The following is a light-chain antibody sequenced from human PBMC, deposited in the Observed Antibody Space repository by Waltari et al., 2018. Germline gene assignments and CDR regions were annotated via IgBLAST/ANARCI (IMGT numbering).Light chain of an antibody. V-gene: IGLV2-14*01. Sequence: QSALTQPASVAGSPGQSITISGTGTSSDVGGYKYVSWYQQHPGKAPKLMIYEVSNRPSGVSNRFSGSKSGNTASLTISGLQAEDEADYYCSSYTSSSTRVFGGGTKLTVL. CDR3: SSYTSSSTRV. CDR2: EVS. J-gene: IGLJ3*02. CDR1: SSDVGGYKY.